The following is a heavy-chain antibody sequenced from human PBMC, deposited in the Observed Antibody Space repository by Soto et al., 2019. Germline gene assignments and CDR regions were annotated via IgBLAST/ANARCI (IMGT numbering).Heavy chain of an antibody. Sequence: EVQLLESGGGLVQPGESLRLSCAASGFTFSSYAMSWARQAPGKGLEWVSSIGVSSDAYYADSVKGRFTISRDNSRNTLYLQMKSLRAEYTALYYCAKNYFFDSWGQGTLVTVSS. J-gene: IGHJ4*02. CDR1: GFTFSSYA. CDR2: IGVSSDA. CDR3: AKNYFFDS. V-gene: IGHV3-23*01.